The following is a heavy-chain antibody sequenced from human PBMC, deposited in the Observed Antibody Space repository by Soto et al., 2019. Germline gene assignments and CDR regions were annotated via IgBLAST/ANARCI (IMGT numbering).Heavy chain of an antibody. V-gene: IGHV3-7*01. CDR1: GFTFSSYW. J-gene: IGHJ4*02. D-gene: IGHD2-21*02. CDR3: ARDVHREPVDVTAITSDY. Sequence: PGGSLRLSCAASGFTFSSYWMSWVRQAPGKGLEWVANIKQDGSEKYYVDSVKGRFTISRDNAKNSLYLQMNSLRAEDTAVYYCARDVHREPVDVTAITSDYWGQGTLVTVSS. CDR2: IKQDGSEK.